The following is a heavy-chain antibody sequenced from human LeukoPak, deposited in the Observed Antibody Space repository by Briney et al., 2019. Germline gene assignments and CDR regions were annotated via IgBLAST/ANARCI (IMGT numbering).Heavy chain of an antibody. CDR2: IYHSGST. D-gene: IGHD6-19*01. V-gene: IGHV4-38-2*02. J-gene: IGHJ3*02. CDR1: GYSISSGYY. Sequence: PSETLSLTCTVSGYSISSGYYWGWIRQPPGKGLGWMGSIYHSGSTYYNPSLKSRVTISVDTSKNQFSLKLTSVTAADTAVYYCARALPVAGLGDTLDIWGQGTMVTVSS. CDR3: ARALPVAGLGDTLDI.